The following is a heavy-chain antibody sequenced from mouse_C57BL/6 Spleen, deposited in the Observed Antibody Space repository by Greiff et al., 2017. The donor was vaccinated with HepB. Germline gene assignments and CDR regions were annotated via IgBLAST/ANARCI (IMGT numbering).Heavy chain of an antibody. V-gene: IGHV1-55*01. CDR3: ARSPDGDWYFDV. J-gene: IGHJ1*03. Sequence: QVQLKQPGAELVKPGASVKMSCKASGYTFTSYWITWVKQRPGQGLEWIGDIYPGSGSTNYNEKFKSKATLTVDTSSSTAYMQLSSLTSEDSAVYYCARSPDGDWYFDVWGTGTTVTVSS. CDR1: GYTFTSYW. CDR2: IYPGSGST.